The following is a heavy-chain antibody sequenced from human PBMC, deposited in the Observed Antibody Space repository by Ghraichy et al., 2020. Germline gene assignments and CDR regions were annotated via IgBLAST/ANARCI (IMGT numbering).Heavy chain of an antibody. CDR1: GYTFTDYY. V-gene: IGHV1-2*06. CDR3: ATWKWLEPFDY. J-gene: IGHJ4*02. D-gene: IGHD6-19*01. Sequence: ASVKVSCKASGYTFTDYYIHWVRQAPGQGLEWMGRIDPKTGGTNYAQKFQGRVTMTRDTSISTAYMELSRLTFDDTAIYYCATWKWLEPFDYWGQGTLVTVSS. CDR2: IDPKTGGT.